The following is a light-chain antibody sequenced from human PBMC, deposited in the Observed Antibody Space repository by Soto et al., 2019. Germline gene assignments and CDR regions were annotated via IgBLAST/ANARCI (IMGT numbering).Light chain of an antibody. J-gene: IGLJ1*01. Sequence: QSVLTQPAPVSGSPGQSVTISCTGTSGDVGAYKYVSWYQQHPGKAPKLMIYEVSNRPSGVSNRFSGSKSGNTASLTVSGLQAEDEADYYCSSYAGTAYVFGTGTKVTVL. CDR1: SGDVGAYKY. CDR2: EVS. V-gene: IGLV2-14*01. CDR3: SSYAGTAYV.